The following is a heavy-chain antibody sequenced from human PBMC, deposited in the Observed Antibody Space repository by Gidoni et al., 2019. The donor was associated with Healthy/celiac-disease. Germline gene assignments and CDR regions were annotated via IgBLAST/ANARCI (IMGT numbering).Heavy chain of an antibody. CDR2: IKSKTDGGTT. D-gene: IGHD1-26*01. J-gene: IGHJ4*02. CDR1: GFTFSNAW. CDR3: TTAHRWELLGGFDY. Sequence: EVQLVESGGGLVKPGGSLILSCAASGFTFSNAWMSWVRQAPGKGLEWVGRIKSKTDGGTTDYAAPVKGRFTISRDDSKNTLYLQMNSLKTEDTAVYYCTTAHRWELLGGFDYWGQGTLVTVSS. V-gene: IGHV3-15*01.